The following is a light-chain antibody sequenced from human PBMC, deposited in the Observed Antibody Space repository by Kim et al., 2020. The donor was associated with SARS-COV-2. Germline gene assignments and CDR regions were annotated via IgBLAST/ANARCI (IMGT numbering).Light chain of an antibody. V-gene: IGLV3-21*02. Sequence: APGDKARIVCGVDNIETKNVHWYQQRPGQAPVLVVRFNDDRPSGIPGRFSGSNSGNTATLTIASVEAGDEADYFCQVCAGTDDHPVFGGGTKLTV. CDR2: FND. CDR1: NIETKN. CDR3: QVCAGTDDHPV. J-gene: IGLJ3*02.